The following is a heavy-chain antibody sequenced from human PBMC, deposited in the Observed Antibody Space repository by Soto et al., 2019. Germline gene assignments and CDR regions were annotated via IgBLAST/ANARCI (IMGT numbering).Heavy chain of an antibody. D-gene: IGHD3-16*01. V-gene: IGHV4-61*01. CDR1: CGSVSSDTHY. Sequence: PSETLSLTCTVSCGSVSSDTHYWSWIRQPPGKRLEWIGFIYSSGSINYNPSLKSRVTISVDTSKNQFSLKLSSVTAADTAVYYCARQYYDYVSVDYWGQGTLVTVSS. CDR3: ARQYYDYVSVDY. CDR2: IYSSGSI. J-gene: IGHJ4*02.